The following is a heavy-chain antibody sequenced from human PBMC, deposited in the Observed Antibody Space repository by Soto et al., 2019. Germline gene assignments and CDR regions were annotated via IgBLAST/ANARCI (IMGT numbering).Heavy chain of an antibody. D-gene: IGHD3-22*01. CDR1: GVNFSSYA. J-gene: IGHJ5*02. Sequence: PGGSLRLSCAASGVNFSSYAMNWVRQAPGKGLEWVSTISDTGGGTFYAGSVKGRFTISRDNSKNTLYLQMHSLRADDSAIYFCAVGRHKTSGSNTWFDPWGRGTLATVSS. V-gene: IGHV3-23*01. CDR2: ISDTGGGT. CDR3: AVGRHKTSGSNTWFDP.